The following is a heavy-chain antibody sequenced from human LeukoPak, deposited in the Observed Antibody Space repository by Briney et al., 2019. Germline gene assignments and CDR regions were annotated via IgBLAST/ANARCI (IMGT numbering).Heavy chain of an antibody. CDR2: INPNSGGT. D-gene: IGHD3-3*01. CDR1: GYTFTGYY. J-gene: IGHJ4*02. V-gene: IGHV1-2*06. CDR3: ARERYDFWSGYPSDY. Sequence: GASVRVSCKASGYTFTGYYMHWVRQAPGQGLEWMGRINPNSGGTNYAQKFQGRVTMTRDTSISTAYMELSRLRSDDTAVYYCARERYDFWSGYPSDYWGQGTLVTVSS.